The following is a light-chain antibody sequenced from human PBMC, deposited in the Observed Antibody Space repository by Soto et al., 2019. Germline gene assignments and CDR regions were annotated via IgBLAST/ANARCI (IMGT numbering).Light chain of an antibody. CDR3: QQYGSSLSIT. J-gene: IGKJ5*01. CDR1: QSVRSTY. Sequence: EIVLTQSPGTLSLSPGERATLSCRASQSVRSTYLAWYQQKPGQAPRLLIHGASNRATGIPDRFSGSGSGTDFTLTISRLEPEDFAVYYCQQYGSSLSITFGQGTRLEIK. CDR2: GAS. V-gene: IGKV3-20*01.